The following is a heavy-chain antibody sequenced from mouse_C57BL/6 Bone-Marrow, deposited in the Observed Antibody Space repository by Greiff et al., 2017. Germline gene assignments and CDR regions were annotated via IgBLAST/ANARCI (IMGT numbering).Heavy chain of an antibody. CDR2: INPNNGGT. V-gene: IGHV1-26*01. Sequence: VQLQQSGPELVKPGASVKISCKASGYTFTDYYMNWVKQSHGKSLEWIGDINPNNGGTSYNQKFKGKATLTVDKSSSTAYMELRSLTSEDSAVYYCALTPYWYFDVWGTGTTVTVSS. J-gene: IGHJ1*03. CDR1: GYTFTDYY. D-gene: IGHD1-1*01. CDR3: ALTPYWYFDV.